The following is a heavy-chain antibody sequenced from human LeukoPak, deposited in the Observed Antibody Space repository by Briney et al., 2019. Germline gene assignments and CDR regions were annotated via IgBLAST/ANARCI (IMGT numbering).Heavy chain of an antibody. CDR2: IYTSGST. CDR1: GASISYGSYY. CDR3: AKGPGYDFWSGNHMDV. D-gene: IGHD3-3*01. Sequence: PSETLSLTCSVSGASISYGSYYWSWIRQPAGKGLEWVGRIYTSGSTDYNPSLKRRATISVDTSQNQFSLKLSSVTAADTAVYYCAKGPGYDFWSGNHMDVWGKGTTVTVS. J-gene: IGHJ6*03. V-gene: IGHV4-61*02.